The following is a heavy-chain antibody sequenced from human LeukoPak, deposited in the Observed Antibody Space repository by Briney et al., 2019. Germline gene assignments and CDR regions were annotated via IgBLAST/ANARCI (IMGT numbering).Heavy chain of an antibody. CDR2: ISSSSSYI. Sequence: GGSLRLSCAASGFTFSSHSMNWVRQAPGKGLEWVSSISSSSSYIYYADSVKGRFTTSRDNAKNSLYLQMNSLRAEDTAVYYCECSRGSGELRHGDYWGQGTLVTVSS. V-gene: IGHV3-21*01. D-gene: IGHD3-10*01. CDR1: GFTFSSHS. CDR3: ECSRGSGELRHGDY. J-gene: IGHJ4*02.